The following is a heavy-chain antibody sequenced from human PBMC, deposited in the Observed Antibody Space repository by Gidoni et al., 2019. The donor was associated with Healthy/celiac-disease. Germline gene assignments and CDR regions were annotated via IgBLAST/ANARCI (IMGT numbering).Heavy chain of an antibody. D-gene: IGHD6-19*01. J-gene: IGHJ4*02. CDR3: ARVEYSSGWYYFDY. CDR1: GGPISRSSYY. V-gene: IGHV4-39*07. CDR2: IYYSGST. Sequence: QLQLQESGPGLVKPSATLSLPCTVSGGPISRSSYYWGWIRQPPGKGLEWIGSIYYSGSTYYNPSLKSRVTISVDTSKNQFSLKLSSVTAADTAVYYCARVEYSSGWYYFDYWGQGTLVTVSS.